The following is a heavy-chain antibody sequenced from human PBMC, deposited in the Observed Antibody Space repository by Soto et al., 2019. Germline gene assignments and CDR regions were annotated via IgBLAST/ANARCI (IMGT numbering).Heavy chain of an antibody. J-gene: IGHJ4*02. CDR3: ATDSNYDVSNSF. CDR1: AVTLNNYA. Sequence: SVKVSCKASAVTLNNYAINWVRQAPGQGLEWVGGILPVSAPPDYAQKFQGRVSVTADHSTGTVYMELSRLKSDDTAVYFCATDSNYDVSNSFWGQGTLVT. V-gene: IGHV1-69*13. D-gene: IGHD3-3*01. CDR2: ILPVSAPP.